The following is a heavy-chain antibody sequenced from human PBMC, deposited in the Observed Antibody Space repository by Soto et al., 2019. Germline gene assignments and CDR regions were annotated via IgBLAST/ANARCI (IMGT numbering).Heavy chain of an antibody. J-gene: IGHJ4*02. CDR1: DFSLSPYW. D-gene: IGHD3-16*01. CDR3: ARDLGGPDY. Sequence: PGGSLRLSCAASDFSLSPYWMHWVRQVPGRGLEWVARLSSDGFGAAYADSVKGRFFISRDIARNTLSLQMNSLRADDTAVYYCARDLGGPDYWGRGXSVTVYS. CDR2: LSSDGFGA. V-gene: IGHV3-74*03.